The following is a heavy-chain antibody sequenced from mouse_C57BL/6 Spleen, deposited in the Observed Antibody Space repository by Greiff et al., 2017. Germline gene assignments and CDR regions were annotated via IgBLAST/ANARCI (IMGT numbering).Heavy chain of an antibody. CDR1: GYTFTDYN. CDR2: INPNNGGT. J-gene: IGHJ1*03. CDR3: GRWKGSDWYFDV. Sequence: DVKLQESGPELVKPGASVKIPCKASGYTFTDYNMDWVKQSHGKSLEWIGDINPNNGGTIYNQKFKGKDTLTVDKSSSTAYMELRSLTSEDTAVYYCGRWKGSDWYFDVWGTGTTVTVSS. V-gene: IGHV1-18*01.